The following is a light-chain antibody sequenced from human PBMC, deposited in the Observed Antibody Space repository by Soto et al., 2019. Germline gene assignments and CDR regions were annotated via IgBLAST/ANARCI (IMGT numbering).Light chain of an antibody. J-gene: IGLJ1*01. CDR2: NVN. Sequence: QSALTQPASVSGSPGPSITISCTGTSSDIGGYNFVSWYQQHPGKAPKLMIYNVNNRPSGFSSRVAGSKSGNTASLTISGLQAEDEADYYCSSYAGSNTFVFGTGTKLTVL. V-gene: IGLV2-14*03. CDR1: SSDIGGYNF. CDR3: SSYAGSNTFV.